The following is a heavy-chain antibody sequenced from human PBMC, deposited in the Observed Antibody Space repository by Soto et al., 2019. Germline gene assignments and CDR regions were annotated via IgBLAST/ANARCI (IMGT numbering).Heavy chain of an antibody. J-gene: IGHJ4*02. CDR3: ARVDGYNVDY. D-gene: IGHD5-12*01. CDR2: IIPNLGIA. Sequence: QVQLVQSGAEVKKPGSSVKVSCKASGGTFSSYTISWVRQAPGQGLEWMGRIIPNLGIANYAQKFQGRVTIPADKPTSTAYMKLSSLRSEATAVYYCARVDGYNVDYWGQGALVTVSS. CDR1: GGTFSSYT. V-gene: IGHV1-69*02.